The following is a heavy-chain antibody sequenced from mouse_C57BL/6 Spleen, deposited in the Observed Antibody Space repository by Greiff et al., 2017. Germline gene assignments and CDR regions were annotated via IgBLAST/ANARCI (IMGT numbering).Heavy chain of an antibody. CDR2: INPNNGGT. V-gene: IGHV1-22*01. Sequence: EVKLMESGPELVKPGASVKMSCKASGYTFTDYNMHWVKQSHGKSLEWIGYINPNNGGTSYNQKFKGKATLTVNKSSSTAYMECRSLTSEDSAVYYCARNCGSSPRWYFDVWGTGTTVTVSS. D-gene: IGHD1-1*01. CDR1: GYTFTDYN. CDR3: ARNCGSSPRWYFDV. J-gene: IGHJ1*03.